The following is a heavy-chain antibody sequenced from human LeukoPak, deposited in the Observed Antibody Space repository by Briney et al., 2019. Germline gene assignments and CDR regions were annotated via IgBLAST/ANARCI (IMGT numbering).Heavy chain of an antibody. CDR2: MNPNSGNT. Sequence: GASVTVSCTASGYTFTSYDINWVRQAPGQGLEWMGWMNPNSGNTGYAQKFQGRVTMIRNTSISTAYMELSSLRSEDTAVYYCARGAHSSSPSFDYWGRGTLVTVSS. CDR1: GYTFTSYD. CDR3: ARGAHSSSPSFDY. J-gene: IGHJ4*02. D-gene: IGHD6-6*01. V-gene: IGHV1-8*01.